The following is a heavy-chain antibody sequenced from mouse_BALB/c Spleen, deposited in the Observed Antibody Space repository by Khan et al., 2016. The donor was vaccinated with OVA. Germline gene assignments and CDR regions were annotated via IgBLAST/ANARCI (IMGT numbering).Heavy chain of an antibody. CDR2: IYPGISDT. CDR1: GYSFTSYW. CDR3: TRSYDSYYFDY. D-gene: IGHD2-4*01. J-gene: IGHJ2*01. V-gene: IGHV1-5*01. Sequence: VQLQQSGTVLARPGASVKMSCKASGYSFTSYWIHWVTQWPGKGLEWIGAIYPGISDTRYNQKFKGKAKLTAVTSANTAYMELSSLTNEDSAVYYGTRSYDSYYFDYWGQGTTLTVSS.